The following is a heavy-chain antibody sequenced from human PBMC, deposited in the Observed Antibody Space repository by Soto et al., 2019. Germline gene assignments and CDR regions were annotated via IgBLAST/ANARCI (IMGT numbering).Heavy chain of an antibody. V-gene: IGHV1-46*01. Sequence: ASVKVSCKASGYTFTSYYMHWVRQAPGQGLEWMGIINPSGGSTSYAQKFQGRVTMTRDTSTSTVYMELSSLRSEDTAVYYCARFGYSSSSGSWYYYGMDVWGQGTTVTVSS. CDR3: ARFGYSSSSGSWYYYGMDV. CDR2: INPSGGST. CDR1: GYTFTSYY. J-gene: IGHJ6*02. D-gene: IGHD6-13*01.